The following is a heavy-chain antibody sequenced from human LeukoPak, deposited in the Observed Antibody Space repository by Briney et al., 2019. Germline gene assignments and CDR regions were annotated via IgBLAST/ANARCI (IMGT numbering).Heavy chain of an antibody. CDR3: ARDQDGIAGDY. D-gene: IGHD1-26*01. CDR1: GFTFSSYD. Sequence: GGSLRLSCAASGFTFSSYDMHWVRQAPAKGLEWVAFIQYDGNNKYYADSVKGRFTISRDNAKNSLYLQMNSLRAEDTAVYYCARDQDGIAGDYWGQGTLVTVSS. V-gene: IGHV3-30*02. J-gene: IGHJ4*02. CDR2: IQYDGNNK.